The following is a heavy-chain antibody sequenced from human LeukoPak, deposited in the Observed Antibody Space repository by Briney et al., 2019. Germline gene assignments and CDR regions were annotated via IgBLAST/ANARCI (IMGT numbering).Heavy chain of an antibody. Sequence: PSETLSLTCAVYGGSFSGYYWSWIRQPPGKGLEWIGEINHSGSTNYNPSLKSRVTISVDTSKNQFSLKLSSVTAADTAVYYCARELELRYWGRGTLVTVSS. CDR1: GGSFSGYY. J-gene: IGHJ4*02. D-gene: IGHD1-7*01. CDR2: INHSGST. V-gene: IGHV4-34*01. CDR3: ARELELRY.